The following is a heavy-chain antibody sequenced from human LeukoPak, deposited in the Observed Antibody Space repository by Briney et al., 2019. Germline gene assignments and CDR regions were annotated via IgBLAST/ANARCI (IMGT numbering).Heavy chain of an antibody. Sequence: TGGSLRLSCAASGFTFSSYWMSWVRQAPGKGLEWVANIKQDGSEKYYVDSVKGRFTISRDNAKNSLYLQMNSLSAEDTAVYYCARDRYSSGWYVRGVVDYWGQGTLVTVSS. V-gene: IGHV3-7*01. CDR3: ARDRYSSGWYVRGVVDY. D-gene: IGHD6-19*01. J-gene: IGHJ4*02. CDR2: IKQDGSEK. CDR1: GFTFSSYW.